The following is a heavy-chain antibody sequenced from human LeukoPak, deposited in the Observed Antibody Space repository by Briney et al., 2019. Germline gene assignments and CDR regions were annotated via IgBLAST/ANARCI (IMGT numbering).Heavy chain of an antibody. D-gene: IGHD1-26*01. Sequence: GASVKVSCKASGYTFTSYDINWVRQATGQGLEWMGWMNPNSGNTGYAQKFQGRVTMTRNTSISTAYMELSSLRSEDTAVYYCARGQEGASPGYYYYYYMDVWGKGTTVTVSS. V-gene: IGHV1-8*01. J-gene: IGHJ6*03. CDR3: ARGQEGASPGYYYYYYMDV. CDR1: GYTFTSYD. CDR2: MNPNSGNT.